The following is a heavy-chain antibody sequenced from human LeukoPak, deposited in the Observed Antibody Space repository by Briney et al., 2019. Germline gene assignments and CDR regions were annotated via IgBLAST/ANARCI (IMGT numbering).Heavy chain of an antibody. V-gene: IGHV3-11*01. CDR1: GFTFSDYY. CDR2: ICDSGRTV. J-gene: IGHJ4*02. CDR3: ARDRLGDYDHSGYYDK. Sequence: GGSLRLSCAASGFTFSDYYMSWLRQAPGEGLEWVAYICDSGRTVYYADSVKGRFTISRDNAKNSVSLQMNNLRAEDTAVYYCARDRLGDYDHSGYYDKWGQGTLVTVSS. D-gene: IGHD3-22*01.